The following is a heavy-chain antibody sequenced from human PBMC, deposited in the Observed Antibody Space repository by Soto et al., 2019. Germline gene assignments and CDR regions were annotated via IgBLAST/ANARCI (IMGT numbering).Heavy chain of an antibody. V-gene: IGHV3-30*18. CDR3: AKDITGPTGYYFDY. CDR1: GFTFSSYG. CDR2: ISYDGSNK. J-gene: IGHJ4*02. Sequence: GGSLRLSCAASGFTFSSYGMHWVRQAPGKGLERVAVISYDGSNKYYADSVKGRFTISRDNSKNTLYLQMNSLRAEDTAVYYCAKDITGPTGYYFDYWGQGTLVTVSS.